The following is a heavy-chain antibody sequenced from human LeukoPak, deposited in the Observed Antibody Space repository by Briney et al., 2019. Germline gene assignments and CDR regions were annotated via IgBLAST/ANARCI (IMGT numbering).Heavy chain of an antibody. Sequence: GGSLRLSCAASGFTFSSYEMSWVRQAPGKGLEWVALISYDGSNEYYADSVKGRFTVSRDNSKNTLYLQMNSLRAEDTAVYYCASDMSYSGYYIDYWGQGTLVTVSS. V-gene: IGHV3-30-3*01. CDR2: ISYDGSNE. CDR3: ASDMSYSGYYIDY. D-gene: IGHD3-3*01. J-gene: IGHJ4*02. CDR1: GFTFSSYE.